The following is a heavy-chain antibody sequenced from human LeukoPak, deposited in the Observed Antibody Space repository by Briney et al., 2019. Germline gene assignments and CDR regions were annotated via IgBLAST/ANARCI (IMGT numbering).Heavy chain of an antibody. CDR3: ARLVAASAGFDY. CDR2: IIPIFGTA. V-gene: IGHV1-69*05. Sequence: SVKVSCKASGGTFSSYAISWVRQAPGQGLEWMGRIIPIFGTANYAQKFQGRVTTTTDESTSTAYMELSSLRSEDTAVYYCARLVAASAGFDYWGQGTLVTVSS. J-gene: IGHJ4*02. CDR1: GGTFSSYA. D-gene: IGHD2-15*01.